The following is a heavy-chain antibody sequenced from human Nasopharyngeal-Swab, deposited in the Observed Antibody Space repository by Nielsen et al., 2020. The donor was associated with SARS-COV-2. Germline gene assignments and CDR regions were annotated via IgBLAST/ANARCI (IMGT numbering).Heavy chain of an antibody. J-gene: IGHJ4*02. D-gene: IGHD2-2*01. CDR1: GFTFSDYY. V-gene: IGHV3-11*06. Sequence: GESLKISCVASGFTFSDYYMSWIRQAPGKGLEWLSYISGNSVYTNYADSVRGRFTISRDNAQNSLFLQMNSLRAEDTAVYYCARESGISSTSPFDCWGRGTLVTVSS. CDR2: ISGNSVYT. CDR3: ARESGISSTSPFDC.